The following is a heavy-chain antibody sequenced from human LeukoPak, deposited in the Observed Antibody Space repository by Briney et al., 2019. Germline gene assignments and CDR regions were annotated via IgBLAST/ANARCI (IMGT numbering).Heavy chain of an antibody. D-gene: IGHD6-19*01. Sequence: GGSLRLSCAASGFTFSSYEMNWVRQAPGKGLKWVSYISSSGSTIYYADSVKGRFTISRDNAKNSLYLQMNSLRAEDMAVYYCARDPGGYSSGGELDVWGKGTTVTVSS. CDR1: GFTFSSYE. CDR3: ARDPGGYSSGGELDV. V-gene: IGHV3-48*03. J-gene: IGHJ6*04. CDR2: ISSSGSTI.